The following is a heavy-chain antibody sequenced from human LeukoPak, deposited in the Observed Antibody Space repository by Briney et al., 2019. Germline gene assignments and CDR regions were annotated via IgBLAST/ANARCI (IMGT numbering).Heavy chain of an antibody. CDR3: ARYVIADYYYYYIDV. D-gene: IGHD2/OR15-2a*01. J-gene: IGHJ6*03. V-gene: IGHV4-4*09. CDR1: GGSISSYY. CDR2: IYTSGST. Sequence: ETLSLTCTVSGGSISSYYWSWIRQPPGKGLEWIGYIYTSGSTNYNPSLKSRVTISVDASKNQFSLKLSSVTAADTAVYYCARYVIADYYYYYIDVWGKGTTVTVSS.